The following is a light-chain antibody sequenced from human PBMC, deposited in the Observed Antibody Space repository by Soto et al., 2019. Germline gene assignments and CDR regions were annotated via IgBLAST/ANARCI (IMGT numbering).Light chain of an antibody. CDR2: EVS. Sequence: SVRAQRLAGAGSPGQSVTFSCTGTSSDVGSYNRVSWYQQPPGTAPKLMIYEVSNRPSGVPDRFSGSKSGNTASLTISGLQAEDEADYYCSSYTSSSTYVFGTGTKVTVL. V-gene: IGLV2-18*02. J-gene: IGLJ1*01. CDR1: SSDVGSYNR. CDR3: SSYTSSSTYV.